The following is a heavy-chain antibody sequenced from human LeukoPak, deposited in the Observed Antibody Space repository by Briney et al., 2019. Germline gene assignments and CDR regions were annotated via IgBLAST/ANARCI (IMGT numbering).Heavy chain of an antibody. CDR2: IYYSGST. CDR3: ARVGSFIGGWFDP. J-gene: IGHJ5*02. V-gene: IGHV4-39*07. D-gene: IGHD1-26*01. CDR1: GDSISSSTYY. Sequence: PSETLSLTCTVSGDSISSSTYYSGWVRQPPGKGLEWIGTIYYSGSTYYNPSLKSRVTISVDTSKNQFSLKLSSVTAADTAVYYCARVGSFIGGWFDPWGQGTLVTVSS.